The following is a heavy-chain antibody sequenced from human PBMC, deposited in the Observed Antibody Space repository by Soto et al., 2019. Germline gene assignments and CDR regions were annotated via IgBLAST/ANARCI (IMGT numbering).Heavy chain of an antibody. CDR2: IYHSGST. J-gene: IGHJ5*02. CDR1: GGSISSSSYY. Sequence: SETLSLTCTVSGGSISSSSYYWGWIRQPPGKGLEWIGSIYHSGSTYYNPSLKSRVTISVDTSKNQFSLKLSSVTAADTAVYYCARHEWTTVLGRINWFDPWGQGTLVTVSS. V-gene: IGHV4-39*01. D-gene: IGHD4-17*01. CDR3: ARHEWTTVLGRINWFDP.